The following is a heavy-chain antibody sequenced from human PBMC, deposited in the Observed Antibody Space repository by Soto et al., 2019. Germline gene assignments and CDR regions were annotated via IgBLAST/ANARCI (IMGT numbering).Heavy chain of an antibody. Sequence: GGSLRLSCAASGFTFSSYSMNCVRQAPGKGLEWVSYISSSSSTIYYADSVKGRFTISRDNAKNSLYLQMNSLRDEDTAVYYCARDPYSGYDYYYYGMDVWGQGTTVTVSS. J-gene: IGHJ6*02. V-gene: IGHV3-48*02. D-gene: IGHD5-12*01. CDR2: ISSSSSTI. CDR3: ARDPYSGYDYYYYGMDV. CDR1: GFTFSSYS.